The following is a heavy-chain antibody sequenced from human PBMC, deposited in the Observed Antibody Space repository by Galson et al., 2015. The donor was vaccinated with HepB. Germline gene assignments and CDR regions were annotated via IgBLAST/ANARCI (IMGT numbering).Heavy chain of an antibody. CDR2: IYSGGST. J-gene: IGHJ6*02. V-gene: IGHV3-66*02. Sequence: SLRLSCAASGFTVSSNYMSWVRQAPGKGLEWVSVIYSGGSTYYADSVKGRFTISRDNSKNTLYLQMNSLRAEDTAVYYCARVGGWWELPDYYYYGMDVWGQGTTVTVSS. CDR3: ARVGGWWELPDYYYYGMDV. CDR1: GFTVSSNY. D-gene: IGHD1-26*01.